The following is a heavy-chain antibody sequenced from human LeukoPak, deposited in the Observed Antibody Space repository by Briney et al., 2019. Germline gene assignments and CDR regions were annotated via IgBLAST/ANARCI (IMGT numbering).Heavy chain of an antibody. Sequence: GGSLRLSCEASGFTFSRHDMHWVRQAAGKGLEWVSGFIPAGDRYYAESVKGRFTISRENAKSSLYLEMNSLRDGDTAVYYCVRGGVWGLSSNWLEAWGQGTLVIVSS. CDR3: VRGGVWGLSSNWLEA. V-gene: IGHV3-13*04. D-gene: IGHD7-27*01. J-gene: IGHJ5*02. CDR2: FIPAGDR. CDR1: GFTFSRHD.